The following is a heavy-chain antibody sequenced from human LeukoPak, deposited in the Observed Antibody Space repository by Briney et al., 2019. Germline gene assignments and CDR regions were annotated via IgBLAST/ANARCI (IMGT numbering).Heavy chain of an antibody. CDR1: GASVTTYY. Sequence: SETLSLTCTVSGASVTTYYWSWIRQPPGKGLEWIGYIYYSGHTHNNPSLNSRVSISVDTSKNQFFLILTSLTTADTAVYYCVRVVPGGASFDSWGQGTLVTVSS. CDR3: VRVVPGGASFDS. J-gene: IGHJ4*02. CDR2: IYYSGHT. D-gene: IGHD3-16*01. V-gene: IGHV4-59*02.